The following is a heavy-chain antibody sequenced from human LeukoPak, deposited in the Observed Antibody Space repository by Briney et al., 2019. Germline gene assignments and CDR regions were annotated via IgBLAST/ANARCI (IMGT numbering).Heavy chain of an antibody. CDR3: ARVRYGAGTYYNFDL. J-gene: IGHJ5*02. V-gene: IGHV1-2*02. Sequence: ASVKVSCKASGYTFTGYYMHWVRQAPGQGLEWMGWINPNSDATNYVQKFQGRVTMTSDTSITTAYLELSSLRSDDTAVYYCARVRYGAGTYYNFDLWGQGSLVTVSS. CDR1: GYTFTGYY. CDR2: INPNSDAT. D-gene: IGHD3-10*01.